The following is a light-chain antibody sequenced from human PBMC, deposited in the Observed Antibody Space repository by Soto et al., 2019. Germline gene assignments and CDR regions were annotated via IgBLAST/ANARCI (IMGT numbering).Light chain of an antibody. CDR1: QSVSSSY. CDR3: QQYGSSPA. CDR2: GAS. Sequence: EILLTQSPGTLYLSPGERATLSCRAIQSVSSSYLAWYQHKPGQAPRLLIYGASSRATGIPDRFSGSGSGTDFTLTIRRLEPEDVAVYYCQQYGSSPAFGQGTRLES. J-gene: IGKJ5*01. V-gene: IGKV3-20*01.